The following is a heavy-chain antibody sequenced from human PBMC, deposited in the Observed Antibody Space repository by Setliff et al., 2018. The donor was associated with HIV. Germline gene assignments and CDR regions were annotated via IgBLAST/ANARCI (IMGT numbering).Heavy chain of an antibody. V-gene: IGHV3-30*04. CDR1: GFTFSSYS. J-gene: IGHJ5*02. D-gene: IGHD5-12*01. CDR3: ARSGYSGYDWNWFDP. CDR2: ISYDGNNK. Sequence: GSLRLSCAASGFTFSSYSMHWVRQAPGKGLEWVSLISYDGNNKYYVDSVKGRFTISRDNSKNTLYLQMNSLGAEDTAVYYCARSGYSGYDWNWFDPWGQGTLVTVSS.